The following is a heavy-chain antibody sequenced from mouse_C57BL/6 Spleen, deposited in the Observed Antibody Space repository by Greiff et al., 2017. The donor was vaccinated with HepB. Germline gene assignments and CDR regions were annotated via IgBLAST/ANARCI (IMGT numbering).Heavy chain of an antibody. V-gene: IGHV1-53*01. CDR3: ARSEATVVATVRYFDV. CDR1: GYTFTSYW. Sequence: QVQLQQPGTELVKPGASVKLSCKASGYTFTSYWMHWVKQRPGQGLEWIGNINPSNGGTNYNEKFKSKATLTVDKSSSTAYMQLSSLTSEDSAVYYCARSEATVVATVRYFDVWGTGTTVTVSS. J-gene: IGHJ1*03. D-gene: IGHD1-1*01. CDR2: INPSNGGT.